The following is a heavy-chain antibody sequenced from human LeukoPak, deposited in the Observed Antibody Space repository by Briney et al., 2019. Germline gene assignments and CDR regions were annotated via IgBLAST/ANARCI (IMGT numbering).Heavy chain of an antibody. Sequence: GGSLRLSCAASGFTFSDHYMDWVRQAPGEGLEWVAGISGSGGGTNYADSVKGRFTISRDNPKNTLYLQMNRLRAEDTAVYFCAKRGVVIRVILVGFHKEAYYFDSWGQGALVTVSS. V-gene: IGHV3-23*01. D-gene: IGHD3-22*01. J-gene: IGHJ4*02. CDR1: GFTFSDHY. CDR2: ISGSGGGT. CDR3: AKRGVVIRVILVGFHKEAYYFDS.